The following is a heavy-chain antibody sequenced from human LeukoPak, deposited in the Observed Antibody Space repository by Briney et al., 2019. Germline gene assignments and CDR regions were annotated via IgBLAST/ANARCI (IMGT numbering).Heavy chain of an antibody. V-gene: IGHV3-53*01. J-gene: IGHJ3*02. CDR2: IYSAANT. Sequence: GGSLRLSCTVSGFTVSSNSMSWVRQAPGKGLEWVSFIYSAANTHYSDSVKGRFTISIDNSKNTLYLQMNSLRAEDTAVYYCARVGSGWYNAFDIWGQGTMVTVSS. CDR1: GFTVSSNS. D-gene: IGHD6-19*01. CDR3: ARVGSGWYNAFDI.